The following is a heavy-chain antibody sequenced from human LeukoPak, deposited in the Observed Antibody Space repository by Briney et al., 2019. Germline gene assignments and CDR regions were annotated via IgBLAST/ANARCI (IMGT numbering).Heavy chain of an antibody. J-gene: IGHJ4*02. CDR2: ISSSGSTI. CDR3: ARHLGVGGSGVDY. Sequence: TGGSLRLSCAASGFTFSSYEMNWVRQAPGKGLEWVSYISSSGSTIYYADSVKGRFTISRDDSKNTAYLQMNSLKIEDTAVYYCARHLGVGGSGVDYWGQGALVTVSS. CDR1: GFTFSSYE. V-gene: IGHV3-48*03. D-gene: IGHD6-19*01.